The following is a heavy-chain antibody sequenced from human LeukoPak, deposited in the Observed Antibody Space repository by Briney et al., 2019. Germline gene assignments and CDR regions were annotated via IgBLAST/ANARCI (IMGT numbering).Heavy chain of an antibody. J-gene: IGHJ4*02. CDR2: INPSGGST. V-gene: IGHV1-46*01. CDR3: ARSAGGDPSFDY. Sequence: GASVKVSCKASGYTFTSYYMHWVRQAPGQGLEWMGIINPSGGSTSYAQKFQGRVTMTRDTSTSTVYMELSSLRSEDTAVDYCARSAGGDPSFDYWGQGTLVTVSS. CDR1: GYTFTSYY. D-gene: IGHD2-21*02.